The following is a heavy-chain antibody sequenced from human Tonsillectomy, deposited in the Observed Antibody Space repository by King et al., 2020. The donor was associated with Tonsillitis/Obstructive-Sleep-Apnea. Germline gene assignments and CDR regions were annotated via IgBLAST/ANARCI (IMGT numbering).Heavy chain of an antibody. CDR3: ARGGSPGFDP. Sequence: VQLVESGGGLVQPGGSLRLSCAASGFTFSSYSMNWVRQAPGKGLEWISYISSSSSTIYYADSVKGRLTISRDNAKKSLYLQMNSLRDEDTAVYYCARGGSPGFDPWGQGTLVTVSS. V-gene: IGHV3-48*02. CDR2: ISSSSSTI. CDR1: GFTFSSYS. D-gene: IGHD2-15*01. J-gene: IGHJ5*02.